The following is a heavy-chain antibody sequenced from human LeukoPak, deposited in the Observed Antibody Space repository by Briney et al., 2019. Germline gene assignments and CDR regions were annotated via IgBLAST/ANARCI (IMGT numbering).Heavy chain of an antibody. CDR1: GFTLSTYD. D-gene: IGHD4/OR15-4a*01. V-gene: IGHV3-48*01. CDR2: SSGSSSAI. J-gene: IGHJ4*02. CDR3: ARRAGAYSHPYDY. Sequence: GGSLRLSCAASGFTLSTYDMNWVRQAPGKGLEWVSYSSGSSSAIYYADSVKGRFTMSRDNAKNSLYLQMNSLRAEDTAVYYCARRAGAYSHPYDYWGQGTLVTVSS.